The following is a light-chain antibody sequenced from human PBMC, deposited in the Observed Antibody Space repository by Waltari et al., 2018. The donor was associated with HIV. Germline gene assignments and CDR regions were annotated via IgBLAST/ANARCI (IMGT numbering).Light chain of an antibody. CDR2: KDN. CDR1: ALAKQY. J-gene: IGLJ2*01. V-gene: IGLV3-25*03. Sequence: SYELTQLPSVSVSPGQTARITCSGDALAKQYAYWYQQKPGQAPVLMISKDNERPSGTPERFSGSSSGTTVTLTISGVQAEDEADYYCQSADGGGTWDVVFGGGTKLTVL. CDR3: QSADGGGTWDVV.